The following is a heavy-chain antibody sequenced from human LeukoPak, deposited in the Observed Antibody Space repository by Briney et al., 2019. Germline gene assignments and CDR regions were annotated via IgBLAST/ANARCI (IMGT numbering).Heavy chain of an antibody. CDR1: GGTFSRYA. CDR2: IIPILGIA. J-gene: IGHJ5*02. V-gene: IGHV1-69*04. CDR3: ARSNFIAAAGNNWFDP. Sequence: ASGKVSCKASGGTFSRYAISWVRQAPGHGREWMGRIIPILGIANYEQKFQGRVTITADKSMSKAYMELRRLRSEDTAVYYCARSNFIAAAGNNWFDPWGQGTLVTVSS. D-gene: IGHD6-13*01.